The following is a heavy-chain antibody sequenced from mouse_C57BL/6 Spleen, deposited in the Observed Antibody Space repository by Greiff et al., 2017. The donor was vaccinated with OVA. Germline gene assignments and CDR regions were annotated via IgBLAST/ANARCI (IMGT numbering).Heavy chain of an antibody. J-gene: IGHJ2*01. CDR2: ISDGGSYT. D-gene: IGHD4-1*01. CDR3: ASHLANWENGYFDY. V-gene: IGHV5-4*01. Sequence: EVQVVESGGGLVKPGGSLKLSCAASGFTFSSYAMSWVRQTPEKRLEWVATISDGGSYTYYPDNVKGRFTISRDNAKNNLYLQMSHLKSEDTAMYYCASHLANWENGYFDYWGQGTTLTVSS. CDR1: GFTFSSYA.